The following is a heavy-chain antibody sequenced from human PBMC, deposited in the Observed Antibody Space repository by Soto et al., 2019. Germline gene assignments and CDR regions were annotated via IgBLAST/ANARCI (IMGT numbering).Heavy chain of an antibody. Sequence: EVQLVESGGGLIQPGGSLKLSCAASGFTVGNNYMSWDRQAPGKGLEWVSLIYSTGTTKYADSVKGRFTVSRDNAKNTLYLQMNSLRAEDTAVYYFATDGSGSGSHYHSFGYYGQGTLVPVAS. CDR3: ATDGSGSGSHYHSFGY. CDR1: GFTVGNNY. J-gene: IGHJ4*01. D-gene: IGHD3-10*01. CDR2: IYSTGTT. V-gene: IGHV3-53*01.